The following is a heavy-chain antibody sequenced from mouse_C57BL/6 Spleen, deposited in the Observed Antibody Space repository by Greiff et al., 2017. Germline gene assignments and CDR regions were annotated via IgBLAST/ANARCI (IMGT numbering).Heavy chain of an antibody. CDR1: GFTFSSYA. D-gene: IGHD1-1*01. V-gene: IGHV5-9-1*02. J-gene: IGHJ4*01. CDR2: ISSGGDYI. CDR3: TRDGGATVVATGGDAMDC. Sequence: EVKLVESGEGLVKPGGSLKLSCAASGFTFSSYAMSWVRQTPEKRLEWVAYISSGGDYIYYADTVKGRFTISRDNARNTLYLQMSSLKSEDTAMYYCTRDGGATVVATGGDAMDCWGQRTSVTVSS.